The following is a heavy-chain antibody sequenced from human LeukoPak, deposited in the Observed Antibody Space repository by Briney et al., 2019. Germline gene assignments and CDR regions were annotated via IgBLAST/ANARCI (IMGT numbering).Heavy chain of an antibody. J-gene: IGHJ4*02. D-gene: IGHD5-12*01. Sequence: GGFLRLSCAASGFTFSTYWMHWVRHAPGKGLVWVSLINSDGSSTNYADSVEGRFTISRDNAKNTLYLQMNSLRAEDTAVYYCAGGYGGYIYWGQGTLVTVSS. CDR3: AGGYGGYIY. V-gene: IGHV3-74*01. CDR2: INSDGSST. CDR1: GFTFSTYW.